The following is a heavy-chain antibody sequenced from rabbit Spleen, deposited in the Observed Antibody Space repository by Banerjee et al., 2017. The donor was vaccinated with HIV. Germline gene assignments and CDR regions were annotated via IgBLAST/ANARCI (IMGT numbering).Heavy chain of an antibody. J-gene: IGHJ4*01. CDR3: ARETSSGWGIVSFYFSL. V-gene: IGHV1S40*01. D-gene: IGHD4-1*01. CDR2: IYGGSSGKT. Sequence: QSLEESGGDLVKPGASLTLTCKASGFDLSSYYWMCWVRQAPGKGLEWIACIYGGSSGKTEYASWAKGRFTISKTSSTTVDLKMTSLTAADTATYFCARETSSGWGIVSFYFSLWGPGTLVTVS. CDR1: GFDLSSYYW.